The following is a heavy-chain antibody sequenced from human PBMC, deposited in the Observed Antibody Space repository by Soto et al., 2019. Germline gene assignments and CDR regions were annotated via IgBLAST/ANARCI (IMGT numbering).Heavy chain of an antibody. V-gene: IGHV1-8*01. CDR1: GYTFTSSG. CDR3: ARGASP. Sequence: QVQLVQSGAEVKKPGASVKVSCKASGYTFTSSGINWVRQATGQGLEWMGWMNPNTGNTGYAQKFQGRITLTRSTSISTAYLELSSLNSDASAVYYCARGASPWGQGTLVTGSS. CDR2: MNPNTGNT. J-gene: IGHJ5*02.